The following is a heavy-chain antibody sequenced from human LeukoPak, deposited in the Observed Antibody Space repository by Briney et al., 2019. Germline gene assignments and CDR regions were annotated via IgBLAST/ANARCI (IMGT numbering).Heavy chain of an antibody. CDR3: MRHEEEDGYNAKPFDF. D-gene: IGHD5-24*01. CDR2: IYYSGNT. J-gene: IGHJ4*02. V-gene: IGHV4-39*01. CDR1: GGSISNSNYY. Sequence: PSETLSLTCTVSGGSISNSNYYWGWVRQPPGKGLEWIGTIYYSGNTYYTPSLKSRVTISVDTSKNQFSLRLSSVTAADTAVYFCMRHEEEDGYNAKPFDFWGQGTQVTVSS.